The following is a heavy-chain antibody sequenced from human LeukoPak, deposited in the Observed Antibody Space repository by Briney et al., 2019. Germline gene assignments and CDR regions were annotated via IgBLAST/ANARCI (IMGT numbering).Heavy chain of an antibody. Sequence: GGSLRLSCAASGCTFSSYSMNWVRQAPGKGLEWVSSISSSSSYIYYADSVKGRFTISRDNAKNSLYLQMNSLRAEDTAVYYCARQGYSNYVGDAFDIWGQGTMVTVSS. CDR3: ARQGYSNYVGDAFDI. J-gene: IGHJ3*02. CDR1: GCTFSSYS. V-gene: IGHV3-21*01. D-gene: IGHD4-4*01. CDR2: ISSSSSYI.